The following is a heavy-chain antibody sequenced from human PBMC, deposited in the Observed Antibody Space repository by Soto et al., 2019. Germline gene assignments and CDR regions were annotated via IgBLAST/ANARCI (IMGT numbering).Heavy chain of an antibody. J-gene: IGHJ5*01. CDR1: VYRLTDDL. Sequence: SVKVARKSAVYRLTDDLIGRGSQTPGRRLEWLGWINPANGDRRFSVTFQGRVTITCDTSATTAYMDLSSLNSEDTAVYYCAKSGASSPGNWFDSWGLGTLVTVSS. CDR3: AKSGASSPGNWFDS. CDR2: INPANGDR. V-gene: IGHV1-3*01. D-gene: IGHD6-13*01.